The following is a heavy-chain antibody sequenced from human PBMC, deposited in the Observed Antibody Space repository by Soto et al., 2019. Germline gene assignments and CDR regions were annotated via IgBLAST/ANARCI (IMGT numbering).Heavy chain of an antibody. J-gene: IGHJ4*02. CDR1: GGSINSSDYN. V-gene: IGHV4-30-4*01. D-gene: IGHD4-17*01. CDR2: IYHSGRT. CDR3: ATYAKGDYFDY. Sequence: SETLSLTCTASGGSINSSDYNWSWIRQPPGKGLEWIGYIYHSGRTYYNPSLKSRLTISVDTSKSQFSLNLSSVTDADTAVYYCATYAKGDYFDYWGQGTLVTVSS.